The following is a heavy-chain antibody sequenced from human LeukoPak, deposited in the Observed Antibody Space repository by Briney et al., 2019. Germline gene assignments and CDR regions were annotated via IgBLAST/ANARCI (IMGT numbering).Heavy chain of an antibody. CDR3: ARDDRYHYETSGPFDY. V-gene: IGHV3-7*01. CDR2: VNEDGSEK. J-gene: IGHJ4*02. D-gene: IGHD3-22*01. CDR1: GFTFSRYW. Sequence: GGSLRLSCAASGFTFSRYWMNWVRQAPGKGLEWVASVNEDGSEKNYVDSVKGRFTISRDNDKNSLFLQMNSLRAEDTAVYYCARDDRYHYETSGPFDYWGQGTLVAVSS.